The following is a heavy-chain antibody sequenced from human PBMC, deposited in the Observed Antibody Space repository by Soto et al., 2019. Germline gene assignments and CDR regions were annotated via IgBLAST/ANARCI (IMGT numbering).Heavy chain of an antibody. CDR2: ISPHDGNT. Sequence: GASVKVSCKASGYTFSSYGINWVRQAPGQGLEWLGWISPHDGNTKYAQILQGRVSMTTDTSTKTAYMEVRSLRSDDTAVYYCARGGYYDSSGSRNYHYYGMNVWGQGTTVTVSS. CDR3: ARGGYYDSSGSRNYHYYGMNV. V-gene: IGHV1-18*01. J-gene: IGHJ6*02. CDR1: GYTFSSYG. D-gene: IGHD3-22*01.